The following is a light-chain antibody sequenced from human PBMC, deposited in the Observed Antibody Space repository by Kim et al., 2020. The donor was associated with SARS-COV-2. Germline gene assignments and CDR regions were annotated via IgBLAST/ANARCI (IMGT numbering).Light chain of an antibody. V-gene: IGKV3-11*01. CDR3: QQRNNWPPIT. Sequence: SPGERATLSCRACQSVSSYLAWYQQTPGQAPRLLIYDASNRATGIPARFSGSGSGTDFTLTISSLEPEDFAVYYCQQRNNWPPITFGQGTRLEIK. CDR1: QSVSSY. J-gene: IGKJ5*01. CDR2: DAS.